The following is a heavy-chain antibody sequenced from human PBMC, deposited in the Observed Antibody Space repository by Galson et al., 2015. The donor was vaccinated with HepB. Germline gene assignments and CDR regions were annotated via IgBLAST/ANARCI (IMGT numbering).Heavy chain of an antibody. Sequence: TLSLTCTVSGGSISSGGYYWSWIRQHPGKGLEWIGYIYYSGSTYYNPSLKGRVTISVDTSKNQFSLKLSSVTAADTAVYYCATSSYGSGSYYSDYWGQGTLVTVSS. V-gene: IGHV4-31*03. D-gene: IGHD3-10*01. J-gene: IGHJ4*02. CDR2: IYYSGST. CDR1: GGSISSGGYY. CDR3: ATSSYGSGSYYSDY.